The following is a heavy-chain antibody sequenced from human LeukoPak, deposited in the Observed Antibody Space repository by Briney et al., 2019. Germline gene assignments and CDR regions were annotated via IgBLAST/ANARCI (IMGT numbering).Heavy chain of an antibody. CDR2: INSDGSDT. CDR3: ARSSAVTTLSLTY. CDR1: GLTFRNYW. J-gene: IGHJ4*02. Sequence: GGSLRLSCAASGLTFRNYWMHWVRQAPGKGLVWVSRINSDGSDTTYADSVKGRFTISRDNAKNTLYLQMNSLRVEDTAVYYCARSSAVTTLSLTYWGLGTLVTVSS. D-gene: IGHD4-17*01. V-gene: IGHV3-74*01.